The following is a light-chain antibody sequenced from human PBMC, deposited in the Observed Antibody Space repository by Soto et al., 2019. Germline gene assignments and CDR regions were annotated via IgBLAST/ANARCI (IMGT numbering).Light chain of an antibody. CDR2: DAS. CDR1: QSISSW. Sequence: DIQMTQSPSTLSASVGDRVTITCRASQSISSWLAWYQQKPGKAPKLLIYDASSLESGVPSRFSGSGSGTEFTLTFSSLQPDNFATYSSQKCNSYPLTFGRGTKV. CDR3: QKCNSYPLT. V-gene: IGKV1-5*01. J-gene: IGKJ4*01.